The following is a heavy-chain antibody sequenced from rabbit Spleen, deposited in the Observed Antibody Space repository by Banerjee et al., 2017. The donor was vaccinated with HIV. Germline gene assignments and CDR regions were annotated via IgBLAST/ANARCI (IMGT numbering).Heavy chain of an antibody. D-gene: IGHD6-1*01. CDR3: ARNSYGDAGYAYGAFNL. Sequence: EESGGDLVKPEGSLTLTCTASGFSLSSSHWIFWVRQAPGKGLEWIASIYTGSGATYYANWAKGRFTVSKASSTTVDLKMTSLTAADTATYFCARNSYGDAGYAYGAFNLWGPGTLVTVS. J-gene: IGHJ4*01. CDR1: GFSLSSSHW. V-gene: IGHV1S45*01. CDR2: IYTGSGAT.